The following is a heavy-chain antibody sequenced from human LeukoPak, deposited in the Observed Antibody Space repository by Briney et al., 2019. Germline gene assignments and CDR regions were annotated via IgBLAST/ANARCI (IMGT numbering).Heavy chain of an antibody. CDR2: IYYSWSI. J-gene: IGHJ4*02. V-gene: IGHV4-61*03. CDR1: GGSVSSGSYY. D-gene: IGHD1-26*01. Sequence: SEALSLTCSVFGGSVSSGSYYWGWIRQSPGTGLEWIGCIYYSWSIIYNASLRGRVAISIDTSKNHFSLILISVTAADTAIYYCARAPGIVGTTPFGNYWGRGTLVTVSS. CDR3: ARAPGIVGTTPFGNY.